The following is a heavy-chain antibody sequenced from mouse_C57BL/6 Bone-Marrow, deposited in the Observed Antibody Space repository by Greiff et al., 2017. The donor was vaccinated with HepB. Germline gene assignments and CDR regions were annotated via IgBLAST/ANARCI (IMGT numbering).Heavy chain of an antibody. V-gene: IGHV5-2*01. CDR3: ARRGDYDDGWYFDV. D-gene: IGHD2-4*01. J-gene: IGHJ1*03. Sequence: EVKLVESGGGLVQPGESLKLSCESNEYEFPSHDMSWVRKTPEKRLELVAAINSDGGSTYYPDTMERRFIISRDNTKKTLYLQMSSLRSEDTALYYCARRGDYDDGWYFDVWGTGTTVTVSS. CDR2: INSDGGST. CDR1: EYEFPSHD.